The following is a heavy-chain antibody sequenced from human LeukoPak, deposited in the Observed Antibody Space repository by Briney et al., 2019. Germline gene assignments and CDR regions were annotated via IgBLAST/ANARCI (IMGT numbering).Heavy chain of an antibody. Sequence: KASETLSLTCTVSGGSISSYYWSWIRQPPGKGLEWIGYIYYSGSTNYNPSLKSRVTISVDTSKNQFSLKLSSVTAADTAVYYCARVGSVTTMSAFYFDYWGQGTLVTVSS. J-gene: IGHJ4*02. CDR3: ARVGSVTTMSAFYFDY. CDR1: GGSISSYY. D-gene: IGHD4-17*01. CDR2: IYYSGST. V-gene: IGHV4-59*01.